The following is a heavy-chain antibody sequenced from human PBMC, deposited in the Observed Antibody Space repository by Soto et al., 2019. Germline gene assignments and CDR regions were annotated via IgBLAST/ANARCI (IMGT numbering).Heavy chain of an antibody. CDR3: ASGIDP. Sequence: EAQLVESGGDLVQPGGSLRLSCAASGFMFSDSWMNWVRQAPGKGLEWVANIKQDESETAYVDSVKGRFTISRDNAKKFLYLQMNSLRVDAMAVYYCASGIDPWGQGTLVTVSS. CDR2: IKQDESET. V-gene: IGHV3-7*05. CDR1: GFMFSDSW. J-gene: IGHJ5*02.